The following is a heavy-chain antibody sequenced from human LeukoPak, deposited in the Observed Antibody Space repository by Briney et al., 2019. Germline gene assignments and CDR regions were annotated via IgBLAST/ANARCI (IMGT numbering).Heavy chain of an antibody. J-gene: IGHJ4*02. CDR2: IVGSGYST. CDR1: GFTFGSYA. D-gene: IGHD5-24*01. V-gene: IGHV3-23*01. CDR3: VRGRHYFDY. Sequence: QPGGSLRLSCAAPGFTFGSYAMTWVRQAPGKGLDWVSAIVGSGYSTYYAASVKGRFTISRDNSKNTVYLQMDSLRAEDTAAYFCVRGRHYFDYWGQGALVTVSS.